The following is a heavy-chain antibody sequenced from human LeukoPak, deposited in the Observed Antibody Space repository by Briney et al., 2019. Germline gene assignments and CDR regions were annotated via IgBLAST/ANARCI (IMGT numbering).Heavy chain of an antibody. Sequence: PGGSLRLSCAASGFTFSSYGMNWVRQAPGKGLEWVSSITSSSSYIYYADSVEGRFTISRDNAKNSLYLQMNSLRAEDTAVYYCARVTYAVPDYWGQGTLVAVSS. D-gene: IGHD2/OR15-2a*01. J-gene: IGHJ4*02. CDR2: ITSSSSYI. CDR1: GFTFSSYG. CDR3: ARVTYAVPDY. V-gene: IGHV3-21*01.